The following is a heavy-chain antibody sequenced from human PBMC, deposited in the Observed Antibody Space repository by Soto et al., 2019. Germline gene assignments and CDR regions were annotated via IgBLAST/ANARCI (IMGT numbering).Heavy chain of an antibody. CDR3: VREDDGGDRDYYGLDV. Sequence: SETLSFTCTVSGGSISSDHYHWTWIRQTPGKGLEWIGYIHYSGSVYYNPSLQSRVTMSVDTSKNLFSLKLSSVTAADTAVYFCVREDDGGDRDYYGLDVWGQGTTVTVSS. D-gene: IGHD4-17*01. V-gene: IGHV4-30-4*01. J-gene: IGHJ6*02. CDR2: IHYSGSV. CDR1: GGSISSDHYH.